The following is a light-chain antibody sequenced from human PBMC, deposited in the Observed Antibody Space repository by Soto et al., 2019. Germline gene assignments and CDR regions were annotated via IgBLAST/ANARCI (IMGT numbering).Light chain of an antibody. Sequence: QSALTQSASVSGSPGQSITISCTGTSSDVGAYNYVSWYQQHPGKAPKIMIYDVINRPSGISNRFSGSKSGNTASLTISGLQAEDEADYYCSSFTSTSTPVVFGGGTKLTVL. V-gene: IGLV2-14*03. J-gene: IGLJ2*01. CDR1: SSDVGAYNY. CDR3: SSFTSTSTPVV. CDR2: DVI.